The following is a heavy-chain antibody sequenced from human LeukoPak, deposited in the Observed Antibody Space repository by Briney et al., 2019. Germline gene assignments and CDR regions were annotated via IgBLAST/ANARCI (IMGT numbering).Heavy chain of an antibody. J-gene: IGHJ6*02. CDR2: INPNSGGT. CDR1: GYTFTGYY. CDR3: ARSYDFWSGYLYYYYYGMDV. D-gene: IGHD3-3*01. Sequence: VASVKVSCKASGYTFTGYYIHWVRQAPGQGLEWTGWINPNSGGTNYAQKFQGRVTMTRDTSISTAYMELSRLRSDDTAVYYCARSYDFWSGYLYYYYYGMDVWGQGTTVTVSS. V-gene: IGHV1-2*02.